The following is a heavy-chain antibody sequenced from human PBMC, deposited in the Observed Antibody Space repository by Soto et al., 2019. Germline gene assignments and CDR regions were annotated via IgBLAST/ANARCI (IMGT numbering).Heavy chain of an antibody. CDR1: GGSISSYY. D-gene: IGHD3-22*01. V-gene: IGHV4-59*01. Sequence: KTSGTLSLTCTVSGGSISSYYWSWVRQPPGKGLEWIGYIYYSGSTNYNPSLKSRVTISVDTSNNQFSLKLSSVTAADTAVYYCARSGDGGDYYDSSGCYYGDFDYWGQGTLVTVSS. J-gene: IGHJ4*02. CDR2: IYYSGST. CDR3: ARSGDGGDYYDSSGCYYGDFDY.